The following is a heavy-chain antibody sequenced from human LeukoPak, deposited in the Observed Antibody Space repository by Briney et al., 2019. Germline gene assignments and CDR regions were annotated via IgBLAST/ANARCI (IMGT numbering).Heavy chain of an antibody. Sequence: ASVKVSCKASGGTFSSYAISWVRQAPGQGLEWMGRIIPIFGTANYAQKFQGRVTITTDESTSTAYMELSSLRSEDTAVYYCARGVYYSNPYYYYYMDVWGKGTTVTVSS. CDR2: IIPIFGTA. CDR1: GGTFSSYA. J-gene: IGHJ6*03. CDR3: ARGVYYSNPYYYYYMDV. D-gene: IGHD4-11*01. V-gene: IGHV1-69*05.